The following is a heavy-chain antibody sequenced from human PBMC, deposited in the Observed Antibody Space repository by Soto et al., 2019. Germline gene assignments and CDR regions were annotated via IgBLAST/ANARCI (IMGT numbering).Heavy chain of an antibody. CDR3: ARVGGYNNLDS. D-gene: IGHD5-12*01. CDR2: IYYSGNT. V-gene: IGHV4-61*01. J-gene: IGHJ4*02. Sequence: LPETLSLTCSVSGGSVSSGSYYWSWIRQPPGKGLEWIGYIYYSGNTNYNPSLKSRVTISVDTSKNQFSLKMSSVTAADTAVYYCARVGGYNNLDSWGQGTQVTVSS. CDR1: GGSVSSGSYY.